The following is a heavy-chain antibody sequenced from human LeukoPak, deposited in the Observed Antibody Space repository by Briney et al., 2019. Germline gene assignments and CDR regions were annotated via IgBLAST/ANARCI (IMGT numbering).Heavy chain of an antibody. CDR3: ARWGQRGSGWAILFDY. Sequence: PGGSLRLSCSASGFTFSSYAMHWVRQAPGKGLEWVANIKQDGSEKYYVDSVKGRFTISRDNAKNSLYLQMNSLRAEDTAVYYCARWGQRGSGWAILFDYWGQGTLVTVSS. CDR1: GFTFSSYA. CDR2: IKQDGSEK. D-gene: IGHD6-19*01. J-gene: IGHJ4*02. V-gene: IGHV3-7*03.